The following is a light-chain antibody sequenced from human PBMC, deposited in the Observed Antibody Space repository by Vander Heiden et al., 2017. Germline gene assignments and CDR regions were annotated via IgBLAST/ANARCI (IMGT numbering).Light chain of an antibody. V-gene: IGLV7-46*01. J-gene: IGLJ2*01. Sequence: QAVVTQEPSLTVSPGGTVTPTSASSTGAVTGDHYPHWSQQKPGQAPTTLIYATRNKHSWTPARFSGSLLGGKAALTLSGAQPEDEAEYYCLLYYGDIVIFGGGTTLTVL. CDR2: ATR. CDR1: TGAVTGDHY. CDR3: LLYYGDIVI.